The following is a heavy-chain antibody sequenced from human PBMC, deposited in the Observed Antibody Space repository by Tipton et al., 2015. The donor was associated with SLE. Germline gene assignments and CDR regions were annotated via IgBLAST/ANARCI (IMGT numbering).Heavy chain of an antibody. D-gene: IGHD3-10*01. CDR3: ARMVQGVHNWFDP. CDR1: GFTFSDSY. Sequence: SLRLSCAASGFTFSDSYMSWIRQAPGKGLEWVSYISDSGSTIYYADSVKGRFSVSRDSAKNSLYLQMNSLRAEDTAVYYCARMVQGVHNWFDPWGQGTLVTVSS. V-gene: IGHV3-11*04. J-gene: IGHJ5*02. CDR2: ISDSGSTI.